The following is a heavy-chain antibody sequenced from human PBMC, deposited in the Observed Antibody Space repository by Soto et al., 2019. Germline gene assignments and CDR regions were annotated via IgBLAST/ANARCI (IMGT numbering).Heavy chain of an antibody. V-gene: IGHV6-1*01. CDR2: TCFRSKWQY. J-gene: IGHJ5*02. Sequence: SQTLSLTCAISGDSVSSNSAAWNWIRQSPSRGLEWLGRTCFRSKWQYGYAVSARSRITIKADTSKNQFSLQLNSVTPEDTAVYYCARSEQWLTTWGQGTLVTVSS. D-gene: IGHD6-19*01. CDR1: GDSVSSNSAA. CDR3: ARSEQWLTT.